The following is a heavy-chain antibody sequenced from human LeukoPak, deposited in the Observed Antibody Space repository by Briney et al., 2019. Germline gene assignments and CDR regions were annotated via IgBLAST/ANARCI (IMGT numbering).Heavy chain of an antibody. CDR1: GFTFSSYG. V-gene: IGHV3-30*03. D-gene: IGHD6-19*01. CDR2: ISYDGSNK. Sequence: PGGSLRLSCAASGFTFSSYGMHWVRQAPGKGLEWVAVISYDGSNKYYADSVKGRFTISRDNAKNTLYLQMNSLRAEDTAVYYCAGDIFFSGPHYWGQGTLVTVSS. CDR3: AGDIFFSGPHY. J-gene: IGHJ4*02.